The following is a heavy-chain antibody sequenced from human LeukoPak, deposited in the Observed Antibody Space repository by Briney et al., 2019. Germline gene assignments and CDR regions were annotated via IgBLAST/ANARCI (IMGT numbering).Heavy chain of an antibody. V-gene: IGHV4-34*01. Sequence: PSETLSLTCAVYGGSFSGYYWSWIRQPPGKGLEWIGEINHSGSTNYNPSLKSRVTISVDTSKNQFSLKLSSVTAADTAVYYCARAFLRRFDYWRQGTLVTVSS. D-gene: IGHD2/OR15-2a*01. J-gene: IGHJ4*02. CDR1: GGSFSGYY. CDR2: INHSGST. CDR3: ARAFLRRFDY.